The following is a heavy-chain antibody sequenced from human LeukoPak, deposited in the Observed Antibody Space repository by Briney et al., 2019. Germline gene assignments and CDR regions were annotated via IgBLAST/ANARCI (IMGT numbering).Heavy chain of an antibody. CDR3: ARGVWSSGWSAYYFDY. Sequence: SETLSLTCTVSGGSISSYYWSWIRQPPGKGLEWIANIYYGGSTNYSPSLRSRVTISVDTSKYQFSLELTSVTAADTAVYYCARGVWSSGWSAYYFDYWGQGTLVTVSS. CDR1: GGSISSYY. V-gene: IGHV4-59*01. D-gene: IGHD6-19*01. CDR2: IYYGGST. J-gene: IGHJ4*02.